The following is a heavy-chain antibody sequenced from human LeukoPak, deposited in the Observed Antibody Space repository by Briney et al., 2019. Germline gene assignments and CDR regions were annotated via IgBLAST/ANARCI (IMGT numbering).Heavy chain of an antibody. D-gene: IGHD6-19*01. CDR1: GFTFSTFG. Sequence: GRSLRLSCAGSGFTFSTFGFHWVRQAPGKGLEWVSGISASGGSTFYPDSVKGRFTISRDNSKNTPYLQMNSLRAEDTALYYCATKGVGYSSAWSIDYWGQGTLVTVSS. CDR2: ISASGGST. V-gene: IGHV3-23*01. CDR3: ATKGVGYSSAWSIDY. J-gene: IGHJ4*02.